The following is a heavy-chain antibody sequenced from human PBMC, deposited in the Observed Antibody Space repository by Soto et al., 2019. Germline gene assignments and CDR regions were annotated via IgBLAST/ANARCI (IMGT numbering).Heavy chain of an antibody. Sequence: ASVKVSCKASGYTFTSYGISWVRQAPGQGLERIGWISAYNGNTNYAQKIQGRVTMTTDTSTSTAYMELRSLRSDDTAVYYCARDRSVVVPAAMRGDYYYGMDVWGQGTTVTVSS. CDR2: ISAYNGNT. V-gene: IGHV1-18*01. D-gene: IGHD2-2*01. CDR1: GYTFTSYG. CDR3: ARDRSVVVPAAMRGDYYYGMDV. J-gene: IGHJ6*02.